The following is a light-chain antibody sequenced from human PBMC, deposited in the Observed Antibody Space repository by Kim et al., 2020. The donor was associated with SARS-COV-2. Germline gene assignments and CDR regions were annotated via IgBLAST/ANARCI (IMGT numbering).Light chain of an antibody. J-gene: IGLJ3*02. Sequence: GHRVTISCSGSSFNIGSNTVNWYQHLPGTAPKVLIYSNDQRPSGVPDRFSGSKSGTSASLAISGLQSEDEADYYCAAWDDSLSGPVFGGGTQLTVL. V-gene: IGLV1-44*01. CDR3: AAWDDSLSGPV. CDR1: SFNIGSNT. CDR2: SND.